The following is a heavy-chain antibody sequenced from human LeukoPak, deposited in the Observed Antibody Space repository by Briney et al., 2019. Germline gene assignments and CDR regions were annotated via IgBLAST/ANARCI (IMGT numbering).Heavy chain of an antibody. CDR3: ARETVRGNSFDY. CDR1: GGSISSGDYY. J-gene: IGHJ4*02. CDR2: IYYSGST. V-gene: IGHV4-30-4*01. Sequence: SQTLSLTCTVSGGSISSGDYYWRWIRQPPGKGLEWIGYIYYSGSTYYNPSLKSRVTISVDTSKNQFSLKLSSVTAADTAVYYCARETVRGNSFDYWGQGTLVTVSS. D-gene: IGHD3-10*01.